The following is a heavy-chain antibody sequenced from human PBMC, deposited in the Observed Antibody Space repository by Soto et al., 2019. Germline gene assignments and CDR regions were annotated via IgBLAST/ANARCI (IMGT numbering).Heavy chain of an antibody. J-gene: IGHJ4*02. Sequence: QIQLVQSGAEMKKPGASVKVSCKPSGYTFTHYGVSWLRQAPGQGLEWMGWISAYNGNTDYAHKFQGRVALTTDTSTSTASMELRGLIPDDRAVYYCARDVPGSGVPSWDYWGQGTLVTVSS. CDR3: ARDVPGSGVPSWDY. D-gene: IGHD2-15*01. V-gene: IGHV1-18*04. CDR2: ISAYNGNT. CDR1: GYTFTHYG.